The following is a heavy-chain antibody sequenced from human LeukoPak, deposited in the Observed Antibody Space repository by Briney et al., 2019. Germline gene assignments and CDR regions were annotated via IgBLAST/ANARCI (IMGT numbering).Heavy chain of an antibody. CDR1: GFTFSSYS. D-gene: IGHD3-22*01. J-gene: IGHJ4*02. V-gene: IGHV3-21*01. CDR2: ISSSSSYI. Sequence: PGGSLRLSCAASGFTFSSYSKNWVRQAPGKGLEWVSSISSSSSYIYYADSVKGRFTISRDNAKNSLYLQMNSLRAEDTAVCYCARATYYYDSSGHYYFDYWGQGTLVTVSS. CDR3: ARATYYYDSSGHYYFDY.